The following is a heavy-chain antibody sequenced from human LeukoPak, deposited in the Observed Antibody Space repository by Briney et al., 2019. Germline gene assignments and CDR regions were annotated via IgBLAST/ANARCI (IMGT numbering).Heavy chain of an antibody. CDR2: IIPILGIA. D-gene: IGHD2-2*01. CDR3: ARRYCSSTSCYSGDYYFDY. J-gene: IGHJ4*02. V-gene: IGHV1-69*04. Sequence: ASVKVSCKASGGTFSSYAISWVRQAPGQGLEWMGRIIPILGIANYAQKFQGRVTITADKSTSTAYMELSSLRSEDTAVYYCARRYCSSTSCYSGDYYFDYWGQGTLVTVSS. CDR1: GGTFSSYA.